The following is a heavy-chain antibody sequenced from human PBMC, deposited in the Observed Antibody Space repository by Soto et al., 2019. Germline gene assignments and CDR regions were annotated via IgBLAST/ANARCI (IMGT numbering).Heavy chain of an antibody. V-gene: IGHV4-30-2*01. CDR1: GGSISSGGYS. J-gene: IGHJ3*02. CDR3: ARAVTTNAFDI. D-gene: IGHD4-17*01. Sequence: LSLTCAVSGGSISSGGYSWSWIRQPPGKGLEWIGYIYHSGSTYYNPSLKSRVTISVDRSKNQFSLKLSSVTAADTAVYYCARAVTTNAFDIWGQGTMVTVSS. CDR2: IYHSGST.